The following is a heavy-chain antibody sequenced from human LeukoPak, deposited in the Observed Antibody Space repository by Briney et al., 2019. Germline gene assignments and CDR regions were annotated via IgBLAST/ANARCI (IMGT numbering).Heavy chain of an antibody. CDR3: ASGRGPELPFDY. J-gene: IGHJ4*02. D-gene: IGHD1-7*01. CDR1: GGSISSYY. CDR2: IYTNWST. Sequence: SETLSLTCTVSGGSISSYYWSWIRQPAGKGLEWIGRIYTNWSTNYNPSLKSRVTMSVDTSKNQFSLKLSSVTAAHTAVYYCASGRGPELPFDYWGQGTLVTVSS. V-gene: IGHV4-4*07.